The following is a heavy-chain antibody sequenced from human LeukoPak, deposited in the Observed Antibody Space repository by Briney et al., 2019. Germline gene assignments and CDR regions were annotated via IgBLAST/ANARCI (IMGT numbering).Heavy chain of an antibody. J-gene: IGHJ5*02. D-gene: IGHD6-13*01. CDR1: GGSISSSSYY. V-gene: IGHV4-39*07. CDR3: ARDNEQQLVLERWFDP. CDR2: IYYSGST. Sequence: PSETLSLTCTVSGGSISSSSYYWGWIRQPPGKGLGWIGSIYYSGSTYYNPSLKSRVTISVDTSKNQFSLKLSSVTAADTAVYYCARDNEQQLVLERWFDPWGQGTLVTVSS.